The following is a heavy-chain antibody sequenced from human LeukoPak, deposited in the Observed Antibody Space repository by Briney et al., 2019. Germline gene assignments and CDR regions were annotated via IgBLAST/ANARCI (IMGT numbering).Heavy chain of an antibody. J-gene: IGHJ4*02. V-gene: IGHV3-64D*06. D-gene: IGHD3-10*01. Sequence: GGSPILSCSASGFTLSSFAMHWVRQAPGKGLEYISTISTNGGSTYYADSVRGRFTISRDNSKNTLYLQMNSLRAKDTAVYYCVKTHGMVRGDFDYWGPGTLVTVSS. CDR1: GFTLSSFA. CDR3: VKTHGMVRGDFDY. CDR2: ISTNGGST.